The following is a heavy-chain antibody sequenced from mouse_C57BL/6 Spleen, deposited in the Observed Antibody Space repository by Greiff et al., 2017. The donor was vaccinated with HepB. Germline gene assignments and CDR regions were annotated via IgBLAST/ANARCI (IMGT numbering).Heavy chain of an antibody. Sequence: EVQLQESGGGLVKPGGSLKLSCAASGFTFSSYAMSWVRQTPEKRLEWVATISDGGSYTYYPDNVKGRFTISRDNAKNNLYLQMSHLKSEDTAMYYCARDGSNWDYYFDYWGQGTTLTVSS. CDR1: GFTFSSYA. J-gene: IGHJ2*01. V-gene: IGHV5-4*01. D-gene: IGHD4-1*01. CDR2: ISDGGSYT. CDR3: ARDGSNWDYYFDY.